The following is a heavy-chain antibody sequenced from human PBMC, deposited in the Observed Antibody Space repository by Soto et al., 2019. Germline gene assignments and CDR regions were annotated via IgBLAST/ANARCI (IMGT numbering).Heavy chain of an antibody. CDR2: IGTAGDP. J-gene: IGHJ4*02. Sequence: PGVSLRLSCAASGFTFSSYDMHWVRQATGKGLEWVSAIGTAGDPYYPGSVKGRFTISRENAKNSLYLQMNSLRAGDTAVYYCARGQYYDILTGSYYFDYWGQGTLVTVSS. V-gene: IGHV3-13*05. CDR1: GFTFSSYD. CDR3: ARGQYYDILTGSYYFDY. D-gene: IGHD3-9*01.